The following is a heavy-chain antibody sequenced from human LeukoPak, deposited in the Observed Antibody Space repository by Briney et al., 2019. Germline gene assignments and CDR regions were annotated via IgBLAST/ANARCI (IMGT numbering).Heavy chain of an antibody. D-gene: IGHD6-19*01. CDR2: ISSSSTYT. CDR3: ASGRSGWYPGY. CDR1: GFTFSDYY. Sequence: GGSLRLSCAASGFTFSDYYMSWIRQAPGKGLEGVSYISSSSTYTKYADSVKGRFTISRDNAKNSLYLQMNSLRAEDTAVYYCASGRSGWYPGYWGQGTLVTVSS. V-gene: IGHV3-11*06. J-gene: IGHJ4*02.